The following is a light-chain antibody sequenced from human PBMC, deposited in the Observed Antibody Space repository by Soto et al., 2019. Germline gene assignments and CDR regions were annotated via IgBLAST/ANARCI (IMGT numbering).Light chain of an antibody. J-gene: IGKJ2*01. CDR1: QSVSSSY. CDR2: GAS. Sequence: EIVLTQSPGTLSLSPGERATLSCRASQSVSSSYLAWYQQKPGQAPRLLIYGASSRATGIPDRCSGSGSGTDFTLTISRLEPEAFAVYYCQQYGSSPPYTFGQGTKLEIK. CDR3: QQYGSSPPYT. V-gene: IGKV3-20*01.